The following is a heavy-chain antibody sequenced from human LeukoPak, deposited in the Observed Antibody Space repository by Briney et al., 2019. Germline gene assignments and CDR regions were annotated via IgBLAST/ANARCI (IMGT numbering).Heavy chain of an antibody. CDR3: ARGMGREGRFSSWYWPPDY. Sequence: SQTLSLTCTVSGGSISSGGYYWSWIRQHPGKGLEWIGYIYFSGSTYYNPSLKSRVTISIDTSKNQFSLKLSSVTAADTAVYYCARGMGREGRFSSWYWPPDYWGQGTLVTVSS. CDR1: GGSISSGGYY. CDR2: IYFSGST. V-gene: IGHV4-31*03. D-gene: IGHD6-13*01. J-gene: IGHJ4*02.